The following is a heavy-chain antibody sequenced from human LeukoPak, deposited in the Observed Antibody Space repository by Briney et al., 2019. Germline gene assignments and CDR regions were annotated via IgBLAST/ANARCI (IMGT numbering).Heavy chain of an antibody. D-gene: IGHD1-26*01. Sequence: SETLSLTCTFSGGSISSCDFYWIWVRQPPGNGLEWIGYMYNSVTAYYNPSLKSRVTISPETSKNQLSLMLSSVTAADAAVYYCARAKGGTYLDRRVFDYWGQGTLVTVSS. CDR1: GGSISSCDFY. J-gene: IGHJ4*02. V-gene: IGHV4-30-4*01. CDR3: ARAKGGTYLDRRVFDY. CDR2: MYNSVTA.